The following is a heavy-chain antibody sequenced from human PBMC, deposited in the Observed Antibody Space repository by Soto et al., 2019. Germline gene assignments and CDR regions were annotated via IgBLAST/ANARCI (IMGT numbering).Heavy chain of an antibody. Sequence: LRLSCAASGFSLTSSGMGVAWIRQPPGKALEWLALIYWDDDKRYSPSLKDRLAVSKDTSRNQVVLTITNVDPVDTATYFCAHAGDYDLLTFDHWGPGTLVTVSS. CDR1: GFSLTSSGMG. CDR3: AHAGDYDLLTFDH. CDR2: IYWDDDK. V-gene: IGHV2-5*02. J-gene: IGHJ4*02. D-gene: IGHD4-17*01.